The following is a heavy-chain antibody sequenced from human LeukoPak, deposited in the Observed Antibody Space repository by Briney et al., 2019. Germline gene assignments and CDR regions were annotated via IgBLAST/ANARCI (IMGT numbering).Heavy chain of an antibody. Sequence: GASVKVSCKASGYTLTSYYMHWVRQAPGQGLEWMGIINPSGGSTSYAQKFQGRVTMTRDTSTSTVYMELSSLRSEDTAVYYCARPYSYGPDETYYFDYWGQGTLVTVSS. V-gene: IGHV1-46*01. CDR2: INPSGGST. J-gene: IGHJ4*02. CDR3: ARPYSYGPDETYYFDY. CDR1: GYTLTSYY. D-gene: IGHD5-18*01.